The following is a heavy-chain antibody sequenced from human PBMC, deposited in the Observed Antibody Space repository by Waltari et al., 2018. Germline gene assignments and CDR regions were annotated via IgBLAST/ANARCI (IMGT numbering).Heavy chain of an antibody. CDR3: ARGLGGDTTSRFDP. V-gene: IGHV4-39*07. J-gene: IGHJ5*02. CDR2: MDDSGTH. D-gene: IGHD3-10*01. Sequence: QLQLQESGPGLVKPPETLSLTCTLPGGSITSSSYSCGWIRQPPEKGRAWVASMDDSGTHNYNPTFKSRVTIAVDKSKSQVYLEVRCVTAADTAVYYCARGLGGDTTSRFDPWGQGIVVTVSS. CDR1: GGSITSSSYS.